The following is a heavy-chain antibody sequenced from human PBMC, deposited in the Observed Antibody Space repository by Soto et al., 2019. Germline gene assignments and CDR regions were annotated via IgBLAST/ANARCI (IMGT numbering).Heavy chain of an antibody. J-gene: IGHJ6*02. Sequence: QVQLVQSGAEVKKPGASVKVSCKASGYTFTSYDISWVRQATGQGLGWMGWMNPNRGNTGFAQNSQXXVTMTRNTSISTAYMELSSLRSEDTAVYSCARERAHYGMDVWGQGTTVTVSS. CDR1: GYTFTSYD. V-gene: IGHV1-8*01. D-gene: IGHD6-25*01. CDR2: MNPNRGNT. CDR3: ARERAHYGMDV.